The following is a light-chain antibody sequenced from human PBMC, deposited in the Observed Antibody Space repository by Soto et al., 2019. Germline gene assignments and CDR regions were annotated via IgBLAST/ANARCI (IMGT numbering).Light chain of an antibody. CDR2: EVS. V-gene: IGLV2-14*01. CDR1: SSDIGTYNY. J-gene: IGLJ3*02. CDR3: TSYISSSVNSV. Sequence: QSALTQPASVSGSPGQSITIYCTGTSSDIGTYNYVSWYQQHPGKAPKFIIYEVSNRPSGVSNRFSGSKSGNTASLTISGLQAEDEADYYCTSYISSSVNSVFGEGTKLTVL.